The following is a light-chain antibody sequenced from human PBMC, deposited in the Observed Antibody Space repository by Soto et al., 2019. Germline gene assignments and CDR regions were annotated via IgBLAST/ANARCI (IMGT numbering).Light chain of an antibody. CDR2: EVT. CDR3: SYYYRGSTYV. Sequence: QSVLTQPPSVSGSPGQSITISCTGTSSDVGSYDFVSWFQHHPGKAPKLLIFEVTNRPSGVSHRFSGSKSGNTASLTISGLQVADEAADYYSYYYRGSTYVFGNGTKVTVL. V-gene: IGLV2-14*01. CDR1: SSDVGSYDF. J-gene: IGLJ1*01.